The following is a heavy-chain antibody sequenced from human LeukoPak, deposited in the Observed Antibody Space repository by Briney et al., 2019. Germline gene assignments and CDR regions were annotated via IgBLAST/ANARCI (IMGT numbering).Heavy chain of an antibody. V-gene: IGHV4-38-2*02. CDR3: ARGQCSSTSCYHYYMDV. CDR1: GYSISSGYY. J-gene: IGHJ6*03. Sequence: SETLSLTCTVSGYSISSGYYWGWIRQPPGKGLEWIGSIYHSGSTYYNPSLKSRVTISVDTSKNQFSLKLSSVTAADTAVYYCARGQCSSTSCYHYYMDVWGKGTTVTVSS. CDR2: IYHSGST. D-gene: IGHD2-2*01.